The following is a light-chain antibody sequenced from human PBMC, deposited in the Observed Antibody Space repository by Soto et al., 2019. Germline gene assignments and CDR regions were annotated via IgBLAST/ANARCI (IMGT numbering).Light chain of an antibody. CDR2: DAS. CDR1: QSVSNNY. CDR3: QQYGSSPIT. Sequence: EIVLTQSPGTLSLSPGEGATLSCRASQSVSNNYLAWYQQKPGQAPRLLIHDASRRATGIPDRFSGSGSGTDFTLTISRLEPEDFAVYYCQQYGSSPITFGQGTRLEI. V-gene: IGKV3-20*01. J-gene: IGKJ5*01.